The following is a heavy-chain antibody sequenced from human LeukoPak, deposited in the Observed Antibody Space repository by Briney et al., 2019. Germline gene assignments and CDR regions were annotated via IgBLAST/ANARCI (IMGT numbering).Heavy chain of an antibody. CDR2: MNPNSGNT. CDR3: ARLSGSWYRSGVHYFDY. Sequence: ASVKVSCKASGYTFTGYYMHWVRQAPGQGLKWMGWMNPNSGNTGYAQKFQGRVTITRNTSISTAYMELSSLRSEDTAVYYCARLSGSWYRSGVHYFDYWGQGTLVTVSS. CDR1: GYTFTGYY. V-gene: IGHV1-8*03. D-gene: IGHD6-13*01. J-gene: IGHJ4*02.